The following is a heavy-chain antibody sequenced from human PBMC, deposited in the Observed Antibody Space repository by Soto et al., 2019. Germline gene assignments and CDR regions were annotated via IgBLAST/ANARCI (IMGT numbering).Heavy chain of an antibody. J-gene: IGHJ4*02. Sequence: GASLKISCKVSGYSLASQWISWVRQVPGKGQEWMGRIDLSESYTTYNPSFQGHVTFSADKSITTAYLQWRSLEASDTAIYYCATQGLTTSYFGYWGQGTLVTVSS. CDR3: ATQGLTTSYFGY. CDR1: GYSLASQW. V-gene: IGHV5-10-1*01. CDR2: IDLSESYT.